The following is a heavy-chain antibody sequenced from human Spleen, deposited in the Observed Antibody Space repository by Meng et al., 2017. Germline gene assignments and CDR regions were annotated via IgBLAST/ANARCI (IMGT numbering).Heavy chain of an antibody. J-gene: IGHJ4*02. V-gene: IGHV7-4-1*02. Sequence: QVQAVQSGSELRQPGASVKVSCKASRYSLPSYAINWLRQAPVQGLEWMGWIDTTTGSPRYAQGFKGRLVFSSGTSVSTAYLEISGLKADDTAVYYCTRDGYSDCSRTSCFDYWGQGTLVTVSS. CDR2: IDTTTGSP. D-gene: IGHD2-2*01. CDR3: TRDGYSDCSRTSCFDY. CDR1: RYSLPSYA.